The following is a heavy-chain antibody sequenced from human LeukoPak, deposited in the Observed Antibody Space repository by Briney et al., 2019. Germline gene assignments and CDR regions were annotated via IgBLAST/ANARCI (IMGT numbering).Heavy chain of an antibody. Sequence: SETPSLTCTVSGGSISSGDYYWSWVRQPPGKGLEWNGYIYYSGSTYYNPSRKSRVTISVNTSNTQSSLKLSSVTAADTAAYYCARCYRSSCYRKGLNWFDPWGKGTLVTVS. D-gene: IGHD6-13*01. CDR3: ARCYRSSCYRKGLNWFDP. V-gene: IGHV4-30-4*01. CDR2: IYYSGST. CDR1: GGSISSGDYY. J-gene: IGHJ5*02.